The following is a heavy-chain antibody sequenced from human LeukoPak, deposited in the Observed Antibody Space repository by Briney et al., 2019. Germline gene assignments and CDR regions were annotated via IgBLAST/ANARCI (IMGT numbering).Heavy chain of an antibody. Sequence: PSETLSLTCAVYGGSFSGFYWSWIRQPPGKGLEWIGGINHSGSTNYNPSLKSRVTISVDKSTNQFSLKLSSVTAADTVVYYCGRKQSAEPDYWGQGTLVTVSS. J-gene: IGHJ4*02. CDR3: GRKQSAEPDY. CDR2: INHSGST. D-gene: IGHD1-14*01. CDR1: GGSFSGFY. V-gene: IGHV4-34*01.